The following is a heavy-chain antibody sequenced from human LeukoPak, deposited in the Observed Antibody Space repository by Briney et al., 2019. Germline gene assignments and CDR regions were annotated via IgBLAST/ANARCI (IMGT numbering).Heavy chain of an antibody. CDR1: GGSISSSSYY. CDR3: ARQFAPMALYHFDY. D-gene: IGHD3-10*01. V-gene: IGHV4-39*01. CDR2: IYYSGST. J-gene: IGHJ4*02. Sequence: SETLSLTCTVSGGSISSSSYYWGWIRQPPGKGLEWIGSIYYSGSTYYNPSLKSRVTISVDTSKNQFSLKLSSVTAADTAMYYCARQFAPMALYHFDYWGRGSLVTVSS.